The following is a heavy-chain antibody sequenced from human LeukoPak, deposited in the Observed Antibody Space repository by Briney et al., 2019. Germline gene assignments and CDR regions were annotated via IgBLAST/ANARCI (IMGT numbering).Heavy chain of an antibody. CDR2: INPSDRST. Sequence: ASVKVSCTTSGYSFTTSYIHWVRQAPGHGLEWMGIINPSDRSTNYAQKFQGRVTMTRDTSTSTVYMGLSSLGSDDTAVYYCARGESLSPFDYWGQGTLVTVSS. J-gene: IGHJ4*02. CDR1: GYSFTTSY. V-gene: IGHV1-46*01. CDR3: ARGESLSPFDY.